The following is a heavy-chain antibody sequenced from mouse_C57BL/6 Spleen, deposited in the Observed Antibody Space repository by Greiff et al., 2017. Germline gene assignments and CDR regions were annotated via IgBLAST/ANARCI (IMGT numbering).Heavy chain of an antibody. CDR3: ASANLFFAY. Sequence: VQLQQPGAELVRPGSSVKLSCTASGYTFTSYWMDWVKQRPGQGLEWIGNIYPSDSETHYNQKFKDKATLTVDKSSSTAYMRLSSLTSEDSAVYYCASANLFFAYWGQGTLVTVSA. D-gene: IGHD1-1*01. CDR1: GYTFTSYW. J-gene: IGHJ3*01. V-gene: IGHV1-61*01. CDR2: IYPSDSET.